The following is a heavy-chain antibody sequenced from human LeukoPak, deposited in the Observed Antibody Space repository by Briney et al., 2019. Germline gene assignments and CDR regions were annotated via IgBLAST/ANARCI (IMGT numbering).Heavy chain of an antibody. Sequence: GGSLRLSCAASGFTFSSYGMHWVRQAPGKGLEWVAVIWYDGSNKYYADSVKGRFTTSRDNSKNTLYLQMNSLRAEDTAVYYCARVMSLTGYYNVHYYYGMDVWGQGTTVTVSS. D-gene: IGHD3-9*01. V-gene: IGHV3-33*01. CDR2: IWYDGSNK. CDR3: ARVMSLTGYYNVHYYYGMDV. J-gene: IGHJ6*02. CDR1: GFTFSSYG.